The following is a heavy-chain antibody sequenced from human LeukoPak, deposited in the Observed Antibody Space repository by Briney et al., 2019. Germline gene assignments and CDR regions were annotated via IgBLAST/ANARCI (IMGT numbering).Heavy chain of an antibody. J-gene: IGHJ4*02. CDR3: AKIPAGNEDLDW. V-gene: IGHV3-30*02. Sequence: GGSLRLSCAVSGFTFSSYGMHWVRQAPGKGLEWVAFIRFDGSNKYYADSVKGRFTISRDNSKNTLYLQMNSLGPEDTAVYYCAKIPAGNEDLDWWGQGTLVTVSS. CDR1: GFTFSSYG. CDR2: IRFDGSNK. D-gene: IGHD1-1*01.